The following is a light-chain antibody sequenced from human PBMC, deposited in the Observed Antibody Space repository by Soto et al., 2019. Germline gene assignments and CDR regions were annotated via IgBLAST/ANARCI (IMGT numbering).Light chain of an antibody. Sequence: VLTQSPGTLSLSPGERATLSCRASQSVASSYLAWYQQKPGQAPRLLIYGASGRATGIPARFSGRGSGTDFTLTISRLEPEDFAVYYCQQYGSSPLTFGGGTEVEIK. CDR2: GAS. CDR1: QSVASSY. J-gene: IGKJ4*01. CDR3: QQYGSSPLT. V-gene: IGKV3-20*01.